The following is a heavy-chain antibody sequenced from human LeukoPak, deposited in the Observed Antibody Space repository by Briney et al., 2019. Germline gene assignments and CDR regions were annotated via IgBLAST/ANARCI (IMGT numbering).Heavy chain of an antibody. J-gene: IGHJ6*03. CDR1: GFTFSNYA. CDR3: AKVAAPGGSSSYCMDV. V-gene: IGHV3-23*01. D-gene: IGHD6-13*01. Sequence: HAGGSLRLSCAASGFTFSNYAMRWVRQAPGKGLEWVSAISASGGTTYYADSVEGRFTISRDSSKDTLYLQMNSLRADDTAVYYCAKVAAPGGSSSYCMDVWGKGTSVTVSS. CDR2: ISASGGTT.